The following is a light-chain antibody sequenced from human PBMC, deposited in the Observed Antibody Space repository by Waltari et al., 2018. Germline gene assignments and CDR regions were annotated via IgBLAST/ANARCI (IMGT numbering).Light chain of an antibody. CDR3: ETWDSDTWV. V-gene: IGLV4-60*03. J-gene: IGLJ3*02. CDR2: IEVSGNF. Sequence: QPVLTQSSSASASLGSSVKLTCTLSGGHRTYILEWHQQQPGKAPWYLMKIEVSGNFKKGSGVPDRFSGSSSGADRHLTISSLHSEDEADYFCETWDSDTWVFGGGTTVTV. CDR1: GGHRTYI.